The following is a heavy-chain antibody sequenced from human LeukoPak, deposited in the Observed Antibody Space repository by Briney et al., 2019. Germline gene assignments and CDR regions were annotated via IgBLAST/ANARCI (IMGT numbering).Heavy chain of an antibody. Sequence: PGGSLRLSCAASGFTFNNYAMHWVRQAPGKGLEWVSLISGDGGTTYYADSVKGRFTISRDNRKKSLYLQMNSLRTEDTALYYCAKDIGGLNYCGQGTLVTVSS. J-gene: IGHJ4*02. CDR1: GFTFNNYA. CDR3: AKDIGGLNY. D-gene: IGHD6-25*01. V-gene: IGHV3-43*02. CDR2: ISGDGGTT.